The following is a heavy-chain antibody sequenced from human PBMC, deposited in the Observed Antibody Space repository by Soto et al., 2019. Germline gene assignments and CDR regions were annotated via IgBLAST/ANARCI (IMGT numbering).Heavy chain of an antibody. CDR3: ARSRTVTTPRSKYYYYGMDV. J-gene: IGHJ6*02. V-gene: IGHV1-18*01. CDR1: GYTFTSYG. D-gene: IGHD4-17*01. Sequence: ASVKVSCKASGYTFTSYGISWVRQAPGQGLEWMGWISAYNGNTNYARKLQGRVTMTTDTSTSTAYMELRSLRSDDTAVYYCARSRTVTTPRSKYYYYGMDVWGQGTTVTVSS. CDR2: ISAYNGNT.